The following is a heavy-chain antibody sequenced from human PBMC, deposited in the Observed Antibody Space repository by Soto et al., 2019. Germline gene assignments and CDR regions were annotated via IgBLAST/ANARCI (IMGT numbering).Heavy chain of an antibody. CDR2: NYNTGSA. V-gene: IGHV4-39*01. CDR1: GGSISSSSYY. CDR3: GSKNGVDYFDY. Sequence: SETLSLTCTVSGGSISSSSYYWGWIRQPPGQGLEWIGSNYNTGSAYYNPSLKSRVIISVDTSRNQLSLKLSSVTAADAAVYYCGSKNGVDYFDYWGQGTLVTVSS. J-gene: IGHJ4*02. D-gene: IGHD2-15*01.